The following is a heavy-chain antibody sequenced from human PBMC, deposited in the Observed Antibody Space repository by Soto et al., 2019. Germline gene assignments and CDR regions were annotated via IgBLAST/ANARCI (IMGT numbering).Heavy chain of an antibody. CDR3: ARDLRHSYGYLEGDDY. V-gene: IGHV3-30-3*01. Sequence: PGGSLRLSCAASGFTFSSYAMHWVRQAPGKGLEWVAVISYDGSNKYYADSVKGRFTISRDNSKNTLYLQMNSLRAEDTAVYYCARDLRHSYGYLEGDDYWGQGTLVTVS. CDR2: ISYDGSNK. CDR1: GFTFSSYA. J-gene: IGHJ4*02. D-gene: IGHD5-18*01.